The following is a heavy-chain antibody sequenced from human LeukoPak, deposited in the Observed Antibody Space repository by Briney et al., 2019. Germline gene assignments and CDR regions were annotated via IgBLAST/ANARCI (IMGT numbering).Heavy chain of an antibody. CDR1: GFTFSSYE. D-gene: IGHD6-19*01. Sequence: GGSLRLSCAASGFTFSSYEMNWVRQAPGKGLEWVSYISSSGSTIYYADSVKGRFTISRDNTKNLLYLQMNSLRAEDTAVYYCARDRGWDAFDYWGQGTLVIVSS. CDR3: ARDRGWDAFDY. J-gene: IGHJ4*02. CDR2: ISSSGSTI. V-gene: IGHV3-48*03.